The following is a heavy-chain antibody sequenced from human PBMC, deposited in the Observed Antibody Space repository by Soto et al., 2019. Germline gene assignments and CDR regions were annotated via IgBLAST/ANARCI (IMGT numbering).Heavy chain of an antibody. V-gene: IGHV3-74*01. CDR3: TRGPRPTSIGTGAF. J-gene: IGHJ4*02. Sequence: GGSLRLSCETSGFIFKMYWMHWVRQVPGQGPQWVARITDDGSTTYYAASVEGRFTISRDNAKNALYLQMTSLRPDDTAVYYCTRGPRPTSIGTGAFWGQGTLVPVSS. D-gene: IGHD3-10*01. CDR1: GFIFKMYW. CDR2: ITDDGSTT.